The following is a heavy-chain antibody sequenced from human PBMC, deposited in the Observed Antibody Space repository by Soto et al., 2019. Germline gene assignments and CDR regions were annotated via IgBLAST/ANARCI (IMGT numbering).Heavy chain of an antibody. CDR2: INPSGGST. V-gene: IGHV1-46*03. CDR1: GYTFTSYY. CDR3: ARAMRGRYYGSGVMDV. D-gene: IGHD3-10*01. Sequence: GASVKVSCKASGYTFTSYYMHWVRQAPGQGLEWMGIINPSGGSTSYAQKFQGRVTMTRDTSTSTVYMELSSLRSEDTAVYYCARAMRGRYYGSGVMDVWGKGTTVTVPQ. J-gene: IGHJ6*04.